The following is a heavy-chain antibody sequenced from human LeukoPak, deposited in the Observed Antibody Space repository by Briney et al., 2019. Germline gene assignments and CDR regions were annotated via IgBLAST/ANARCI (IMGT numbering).Heavy chain of an antibody. Sequence: GGSLRLSCAASGFTFSSYGMSWVRRAPGKGLEWVSSISSSGGSTFYADSVTGRFTVSRDNSKNTLSLQMSSLRAEDTAVYYSANQARSTGYYFDNWGQGTLVTVSS. CDR3: ANQARSTGYYFDN. CDR2: ISSSGGST. V-gene: IGHV3-23*01. CDR1: GFTFSSYG. J-gene: IGHJ4*02. D-gene: IGHD2-2*01.